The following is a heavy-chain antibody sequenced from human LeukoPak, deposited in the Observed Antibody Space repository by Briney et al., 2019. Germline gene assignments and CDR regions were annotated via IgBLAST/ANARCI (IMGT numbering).Heavy chain of an antibody. J-gene: IGHJ5*02. Sequence: PSETLSVTCTVSGGSVSSSTYYWGWIRQPPGKGLEWIGSISYRGTNYNNPSLKSRVSISIDTSKNQFSVKLTSVRAADTAMYYCASLGTLRSWGQGTLVTLSS. CDR3: ASLGTLRS. CDR1: GGSVSSSTYY. D-gene: IGHD7-27*01. CDR2: ISYRGTN. V-gene: IGHV4-39*01.